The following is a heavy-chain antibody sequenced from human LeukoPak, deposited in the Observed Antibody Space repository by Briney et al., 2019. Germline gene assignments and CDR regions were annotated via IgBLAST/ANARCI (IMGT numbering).Heavy chain of an antibody. J-gene: IGHJ4*02. Sequence: PSETLPLTCTVSGGSISSSSYYWGWIRQSPGKGLEWIGNIHYSGSTQYDPSLKSRVTISVDTSKNQFSLKLSSVTAADTAVYYCAGILTGYFDYWGQGTLVTVSS. CDR2: IHYSGST. CDR1: GGSISSSSYY. D-gene: IGHD3-9*01. CDR3: AGILTGYFDY. V-gene: IGHV4-39*01.